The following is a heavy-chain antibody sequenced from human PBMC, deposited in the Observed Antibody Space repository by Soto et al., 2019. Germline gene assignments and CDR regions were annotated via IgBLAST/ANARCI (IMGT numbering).Heavy chain of an antibody. CDR2: ISSNSYTI. CDR1: GFAFDDYS. Sequence: ELQLVQSGGALVQPGQSLRLSCTASGFAFDDYSMHWVRQVPGKGLEWVAGISSNSYTIRYADSVQGRITISRDSAKSSLYLQMNRLQPDDAVLFFWAKSHVGMVFWPTWFFDLWGRGTLVTVS. CDR3: AKSHVGMVFWPTWFFDL. J-gene: IGHJ2*01. D-gene: IGHD3-3*01. V-gene: IGHV3-9*01.